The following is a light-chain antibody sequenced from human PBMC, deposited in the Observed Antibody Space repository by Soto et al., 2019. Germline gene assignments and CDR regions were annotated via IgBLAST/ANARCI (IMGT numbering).Light chain of an antibody. CDR3: NSYAGSNNVVV. J-gene: IGLJ2*01. CDR2: EVS. CDR1: SSDVGGYNF. Sequence: QSALTQPPSASGSPGQSVTISCTGTSSDVGGYNFVSWYQQHPGKAPRLMIYEVSKRPSGVPDRFSGSKSGNTASLTVSGLQDEDEADYDCNSYAGSNNVVVFGGGTKVTVL. V-gene: IGLV2-8*01.